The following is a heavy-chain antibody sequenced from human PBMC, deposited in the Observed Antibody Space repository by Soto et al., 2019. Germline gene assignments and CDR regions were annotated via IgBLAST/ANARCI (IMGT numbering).Heavy chain of an antibody. Sequence: GGSLRLSCAASGFTFSSYGIHWGRQAPGKGLEWVAVIWYDGSNKYYADSVKGRFTISRDNSKNTLYLQMNSLRAEDTAVYYCASGGNGGYDAFDIWGQGTMVTVSS. D-gene: IGHD2-15*01. J-gene: IGHJ3*02. CDR2: IWYDGSNK. CDR3: ASGGNGGYDAFDI. CDR1: GFTFSSYG. V-gene: IGHV3-33*01.